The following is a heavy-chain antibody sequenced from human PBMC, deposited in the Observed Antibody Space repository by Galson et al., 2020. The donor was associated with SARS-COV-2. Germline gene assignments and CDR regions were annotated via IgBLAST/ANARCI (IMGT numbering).Heavy chain of an antibody. J-gene: IGHJ6*02. CDR1: GFTFSSYW. V-gene: IGHV3-7*01. CDR3: ARVNTSVLLWFGELFGGPSHYGMDV. CDR2: IKQDGSEK. Sequence: GGSLRLSCAASGFTFSSYWMSWVRQAPGKGLEWVANIKQDGSEKYYVDSVKGRFTISRDNAKNSLYLQMNSLRAEDTAVYYCARVNTSVLLWFGELFGGPSHYGMDVWGQGTTVTVSS. D-gene: IGHD3-10*01.